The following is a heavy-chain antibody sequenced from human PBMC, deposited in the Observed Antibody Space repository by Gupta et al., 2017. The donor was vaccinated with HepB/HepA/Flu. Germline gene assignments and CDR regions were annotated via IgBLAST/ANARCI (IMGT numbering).Heavy chain of an antibody. J-gene: IGHJ4*02. D-gene: IGHD3/OR15-3a*01. Sequence: EVQLVESGGGIVRPGGSVRLSCAASGFTFADHGMSWVRQAPGKGLEWIAGINWVGGSTGHADSVKGRFTISRDNAKNALYLQMNSLRAEDTAFYYWVKGWTGSLAIDSWGQGTLVTVSS. V-gene: IGHV3-20*04. CDR2: INWVGGST. CDR3: VKGWTGSLAIDS. CDR1: GFTFADHG.